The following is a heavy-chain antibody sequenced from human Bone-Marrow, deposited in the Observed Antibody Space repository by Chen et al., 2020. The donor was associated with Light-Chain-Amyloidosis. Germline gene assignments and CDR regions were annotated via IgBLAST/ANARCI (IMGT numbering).Heavy chain of an antibody. CDR1: ELTFRTSW. D-gene: IGHD5-12*01. V-gene: IGHV3-74*01. CDR3: SREFTGYDDY. CDR2: INHDGTRV. J-gene: IGHJ4*02. Sequence: DVQLLESGGGLVQPGGSLRLSCAASELTFRTSWMHWVRQAPGKGLVWVSRINHDGTRVDYADSVRGRFTISRDDAKSTVYLQMNSLRAEDTAVYYCSREFTGYDDYWGQGTLVTVSS.